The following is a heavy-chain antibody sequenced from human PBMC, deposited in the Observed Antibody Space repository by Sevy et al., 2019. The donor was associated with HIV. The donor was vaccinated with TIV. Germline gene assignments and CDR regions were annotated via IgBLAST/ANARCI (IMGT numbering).Heavy chain of an antibody. J-gene: IGHJ3*02. Sequence: GGSLRLSCAASGFTFGSYAMSWVRQAPGKGLEWVSAISGSGGSTYYADSVKGRFTISRDNSKNTLYLQMNSLRAEDTAVYYCAKDLLVWEREDYINAFDIWGQGTMVTVSS. CDR3: AKDLLVWEREDYINAFDI. D-gene: IGHD1-26*01. CDR2: ISGSGGST. CDR1: GFTFGSYA. V-gene: IGHV3-23*01.